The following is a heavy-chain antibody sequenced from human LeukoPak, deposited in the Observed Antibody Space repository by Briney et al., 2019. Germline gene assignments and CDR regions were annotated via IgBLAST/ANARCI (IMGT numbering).Heavy chain of an antibody. D-gene: IGHD1-26*01. J-gene: IGHJ1*01. CDR3: VRDLMGMGATTAYLHH. CDR2: ISRSSRHV. CDR1: GFTFSDYS. V-gene: IGHV3-21*06. Sequence: GGSLRLSCAASGFTFSDYSMNWVRQAPGKGLEWVSSISRSSRHVYYAGSMKGRFTISRDDGKNSLYLQMNSLRDEDMAVYYCVRDLMGMGATTAYLHHWGQGTLVTVSS.